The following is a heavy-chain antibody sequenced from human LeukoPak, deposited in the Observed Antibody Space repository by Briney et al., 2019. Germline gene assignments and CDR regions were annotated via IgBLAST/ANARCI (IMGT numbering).Heavy chain of an antibody. Sequence: GASVKVSCKASGYTFTGYYMHWVRQAPGQGLEWMGWINPNSGGTNYAQKFQGRVTMTRDTSISTAYMELSRLRSDDTAVYYCARETGTTDYYYYGMDVWGQGTTVTVSS. D-gene: IGHD1-7*01. J-gene: IGHJ6*02. CDR3: ARETGTTDYYYYGMDV. V-gene: IGHV1-2*02. CDR2: INPNSGGT. CDR1: GYTFTGYY.